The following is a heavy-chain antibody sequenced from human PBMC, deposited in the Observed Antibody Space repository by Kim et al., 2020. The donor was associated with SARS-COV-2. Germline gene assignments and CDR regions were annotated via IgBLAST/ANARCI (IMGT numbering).Heavy chain of an antibody. CDR3: ARDSPGDYYYYGMDV. Sequence: GGSLRLSCEASGFTFSSYSMNWVRQAPGKGLEWVSSISRSSSYIYYADSVKGRFTISRDNAKNSLYLQMNSLRAEDTAVYYCARDSPGDYYYYGMDVWGQGTTVTVSS. CDR1: GFTFSSYS. J-gene: IGHJ6*02. V-gene: IGHV3-21*01. D-gene: IGHD4-17*01. CDR2: ISRSSSYI.